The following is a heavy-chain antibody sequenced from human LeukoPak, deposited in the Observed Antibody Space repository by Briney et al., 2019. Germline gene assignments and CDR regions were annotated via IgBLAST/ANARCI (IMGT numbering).Heavy chain of an antibody. CDR1: GFTFDDYG. J-gene: IGHJ5*02. Sequence: GGSLRLSCGASGFTFDDYGMSWVRQAPGKGLEWVSGINWNGGSTGYADSVKGRFTISRDNAKNSLYLQMNSLRAEDTALYYCARANSRSTMVRGVIIRGWFDPWGQGTLVTVSS. CDR2: INWNGGST. D-gene: IGHD3-10*01. CDR3: ARANSRSTMVRGVIIRGWFDP. V-gene: IGHV3-20*04.